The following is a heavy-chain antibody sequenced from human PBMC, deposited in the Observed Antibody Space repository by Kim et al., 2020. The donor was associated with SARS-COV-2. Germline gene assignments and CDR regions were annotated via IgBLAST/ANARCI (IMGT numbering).Heavy chain of an antibody. D-gene: IGHD5-12*01. J-gene: IGHJ2*01. CDR2: T. CDR3: ASGGGLSYFGL. V-gene: IGHV4-39*01. Sequence: TYYNPSIKSRVTISVDTSKNQFSLKLSSVTAADTAVYYCASGGGLSYFGLWGRRTLVTVSS.